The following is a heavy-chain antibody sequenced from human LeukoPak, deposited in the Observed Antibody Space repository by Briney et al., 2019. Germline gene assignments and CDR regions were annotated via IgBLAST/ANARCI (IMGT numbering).Heavy chain of an antibody. Sequence: ASVKVSCKASGYTFTSYYMHWVRQAPGQGLEWMGIINPSGGSTSYAQKFQGRVTMTRDMSTSTVYMELSSLRSEDTAVYYCARADSSGYYYIHWGQGTLVTVSS. V-gene: IGHV1-46*01. CDR2: INPSGGST. J-gene: IGHJ4*02. D-gene: IGHD3-22*01. CDR3: ARADSSGYYYIH. CDR1: GYTFTSYY.